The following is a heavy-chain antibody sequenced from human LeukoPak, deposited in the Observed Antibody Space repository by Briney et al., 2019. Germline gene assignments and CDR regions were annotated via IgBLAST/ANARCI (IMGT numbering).Heavy chain of an antibody. CDR3: ARDTGYGVDF. Sequence: SETLSLTCTVSGXSIGTYYWSWIRQPPGKGLEWIAYIYYSGSTNYNPSLQSRVTLSVDTSKNQFSLKLYSVTAADTAVYYCARDTGYGVDFWGQGILVTVSS. V-gene: IGHV4-59*01. CDR1: GXSIGTYY. CDR2: IYYSGST. D-gene: IGHD5-18*01. J-gene: IGHJ4*02.